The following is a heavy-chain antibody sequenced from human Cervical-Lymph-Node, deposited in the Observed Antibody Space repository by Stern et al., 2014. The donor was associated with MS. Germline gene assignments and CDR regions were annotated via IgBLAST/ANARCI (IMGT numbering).Heavy chain of an antibody. V-gene: IGHV4-38-2*02. Sequence: KESGPGLVKPSETLSLTCTVSRYSINSDYYWGWIRQPPGKGLEWIGSIYHSGSTYYNSSLKSRVTISVDTSKNQFSLKLSSVTAADTAVYYCARARAIAVAFDLWGRGTLVTVSS. CDR2: IYHSGST. CDR1: RYSINSDYY. CDR3: ARARAIAVAFDL. D-gene: IGHD6-19*01. J-gene: IGHJ2*01.